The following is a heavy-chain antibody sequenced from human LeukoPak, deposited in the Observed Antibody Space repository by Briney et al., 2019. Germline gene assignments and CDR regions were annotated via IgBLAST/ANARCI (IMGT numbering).Heavy chain of an antibody. Sequence: ASMKVSRKASGYTFTDYYLHWVRQAPGQGLEWVGWIHPSSGATHYAQKFQGRLTMTRDTSISTVYMELARLRSDDTAVYYCARDMGRYSGYDYDYWGQGTLVTASS. J-gene: IGHJ4*02. CDR1: GYTFTDYY. CDR2: IHPSSGAT. CDR3: ARDMGRYSGYDYDY. V-gene: IGHV1-2*02. D-gene: IGHD5-12*01.